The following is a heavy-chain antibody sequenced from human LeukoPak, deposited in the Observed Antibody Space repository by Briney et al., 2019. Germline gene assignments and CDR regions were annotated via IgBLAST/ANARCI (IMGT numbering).Heavy chain of an antibody. V-gene: IGHV3-7*01. CDR3: ARGDTAMVWGPFDY. CDR1: GFTFSSYW. D-gene: IGHD5-18*01. CDR2: IKQDGSEK. J-gene: IGHJ4*02. Sequence: GGSLRLSCAASGFTFSSYWMSWVRQAPGKGLEWVANIKQDGSEKYYVDSVKGRFTISRDNAKNSLYLQMNSLRAEDTAVYYCARGDTAMVWGPFDYWGQGTLVTVSS.